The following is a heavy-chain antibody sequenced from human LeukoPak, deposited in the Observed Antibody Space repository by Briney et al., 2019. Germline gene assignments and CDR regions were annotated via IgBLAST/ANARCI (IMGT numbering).Heavy chain of an antibody. Sequence: GGSLRLSCAASGFTFSSYSMNWVRQAPGKGLEWVSSISSSSSYIYYADSVKGRFTISRNNAKNSLYLQMNSLRAEDTAAYYCASAYYYDSSPHDYWGQGTLVTVSS. V-gene: IGHV3-21*01. J-gene: IGHJ4*02. CDR2: ISSSSSYI. CDR1: GFTFSSYS. CDR3: ASAYYYDSSPHDY. D-gene: IGHD3-22*01.